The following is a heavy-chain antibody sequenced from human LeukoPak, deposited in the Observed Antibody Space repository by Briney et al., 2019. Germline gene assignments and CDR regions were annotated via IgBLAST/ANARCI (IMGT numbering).Heavy chain of an antibody. CDR3: ARDRGRGSGYLWRDPFDI. J-gene: IGHJ3*02. CDR2: IKHDGSEA. D-gene: IGHD3-22*01. Sequence: QPGGSLRLSCAASGFSFNSYWMSWVRQAPGKGLEWVANIKHDGSEAYYVDSVKGRFTFSRDNAKNSLYLQMNSLRAEGTAVYYCARDRGRGSGYLWRDPFDIWGQGTMVTVSS. CDR1: GFSFNSYW. V-gene: IGHV3-7*01.